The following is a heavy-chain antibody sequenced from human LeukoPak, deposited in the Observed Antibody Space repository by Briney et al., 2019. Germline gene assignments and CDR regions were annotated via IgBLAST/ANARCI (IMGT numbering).Heavy chain of an antibody. CDR1: GYTFSGHY. Sequence: GASVKVSCKASGYTFSGHYLHWVRQAPGQGLEWMGRINPNTGVTQYTENFQGRVTMTGDTSISTAYMELNGLRSEDTAVYYCASRDYYDSSGNDYWGQGTLVTVSS. CDR2: INPNTGVT. V-gene: IGHV1-2*06. J-gene: IGHJ4*02. CDR3: ASRDYYDSSGNDY. D-gene: IGHD3-22*01.